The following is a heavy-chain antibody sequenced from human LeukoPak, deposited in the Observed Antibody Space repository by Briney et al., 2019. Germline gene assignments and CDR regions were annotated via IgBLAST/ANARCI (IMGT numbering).Heavy chain of an antibody. J-gene: IGHJ4*02. CDR3: ATRKLGNDY. CDR2: IYYTET. D-gene: IGHD7-27*01. CDR1: GGSVSDYY. V-gene: IGHV4-59*02. Sequence: SETLSLTCTVSGGSVSDYYWSWIRQSPGKGLEWIGYIYYTETSYNPSLKTRVTISADTSKNQFSLKLYSVTAADTAVYYCATRKLGNDYWGQGTLVTVSS.